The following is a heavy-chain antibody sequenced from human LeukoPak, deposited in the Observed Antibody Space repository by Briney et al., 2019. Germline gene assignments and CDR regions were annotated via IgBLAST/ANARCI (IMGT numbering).Heavy chain of an antibody. CDR3: AKHPGVVPVANDY. D-gene: IGHD2-2*01. Sequence: GGSLGLSCAASGFTFSSYAMSWVRQAPGKGLEWVSAISGSGGSTYYADSVKGRFTISRDNSKNTLYLQMNSLRAEDTAVYYCAKHPGVVPVANDYWGQGTLVTVSS. J-gene: IGHJ4*02. CDR2: ISGSGGST. CDR1: GFTFSSYA. V-gene: IGHV3-23*01.